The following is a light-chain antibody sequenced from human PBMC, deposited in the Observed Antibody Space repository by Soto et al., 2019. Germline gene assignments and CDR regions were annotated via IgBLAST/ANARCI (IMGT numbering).Light chain of an antibody. CDR3: QQYDNLPRT. CDR1: QDINNY. V-gene: IGKV1-33*01. J-gene: IGKJ1*01. CDR2: DAS. Sequence: DIQMTQSPSSLSASVGDRVTITCQASQDINNYLNWYQQRPGKAPKLLIYDASNLETGVPSRFSGSGSGTDFTFTISSLQPEDIATYDCQQYDNLPRTFGQGTKVEI.